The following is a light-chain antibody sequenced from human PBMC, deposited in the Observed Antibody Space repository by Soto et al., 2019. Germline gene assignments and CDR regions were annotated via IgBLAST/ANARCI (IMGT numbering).Light chain of an antibody. CDR1: QSISSW. J-gene: IGKJ1*01. CDR2: DAY. CDR3: KQSYSPTWT. Sequence: DIQMTQSPSTLSASVGDRVTITCRASQSISSWLAWYQQKPGKAPKLLIYDAYSLESGVQSRFSGSGSETDFTLTIRSLQPEDFATFSCKQSYSPTWTFGQGTKVDIK. V-gene: IGKV1-5*01.